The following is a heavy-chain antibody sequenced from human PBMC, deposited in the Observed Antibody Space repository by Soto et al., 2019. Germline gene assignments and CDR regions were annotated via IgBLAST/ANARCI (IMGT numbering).Heavy chain of an antibody. CDR2: ISYDGSNK. CDR1: GFTFSSYA. J-gene: IGHJ4*02. Sequence: QVQLVESGGGVVQPGRSLRLSCAASGFTFSSYAMHWVRQAPGKGLEWVAVISYDGSNKYYADSVKGRFTISRDNSKNTLYLQMNSLRAEDTAVYYCARVGWEELQGGFDCWGQGTLVTVSS. V-gene: IGHV3-30-3*01. CDR3: ARVGWEELQGGFDC. D-gene: IGHD1-26*01.